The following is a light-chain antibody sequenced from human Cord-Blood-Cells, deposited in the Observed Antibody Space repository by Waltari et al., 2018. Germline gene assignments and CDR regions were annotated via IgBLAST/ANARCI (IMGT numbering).Light chain of an antibody. CDR2: DAS. CDR3: QQRSNWPLT. Sequence: EIVLTQSPATLSLSPGERATISCRASQSVSSYLAWYQQKPGQAPRLLIYDASNRATGIPARFSGSGSVTDFTLTISSLEPEDFAVYYCQQRSNWPLTFVGGTKVEIK. CDR1: QSVSSY. J-gene: IGKJ4*01. V-gene: IGKV3-11*01.